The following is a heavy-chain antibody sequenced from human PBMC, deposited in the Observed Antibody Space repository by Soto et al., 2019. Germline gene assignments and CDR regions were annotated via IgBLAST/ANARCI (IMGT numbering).Heavy chain of an antibody. CDR3: AAAHSHDSAYFDY. J-gene: IGHJ4*02. Sequence: SETLSPTCTVSGDSVSRGNYYWNWIRQPPGKGLEWIGYIYYSGSTNYNPSLKSRVTVSADRSKNQFSLKMSSVTAADMAVYFCAAAHSHDSAYFDYWGQGTLVTVSS. CDR1: GDSVSRGNYY. D-gene: IGHD3-22*01. V-gene: IGHV4-61*01. CDR2: IYYSGST.